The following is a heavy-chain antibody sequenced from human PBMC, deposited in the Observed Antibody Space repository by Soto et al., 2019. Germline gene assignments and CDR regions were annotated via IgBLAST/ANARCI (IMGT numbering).Heavy chain of an antibody. J-gene: IGHJ6*02. Sequence: ESGGGLVQPGGSLRLSCAASGLIFSDYHMDWVRQAPGKGLEWVGRIRRKANSYTTEYAASVKGRFTISRDDSKNSLYLQMNSLKSEDTAVYYSAMLGGWSGGSSGMDVWGQGTTVTVSS. V-gene: IGHV3-72*01. CDR2: IRRKANSYTT. CDR1: GLIFSDYH. D-gene: IGHD6-19*01. CDR3: AMLGGWSGGSSGMDV.